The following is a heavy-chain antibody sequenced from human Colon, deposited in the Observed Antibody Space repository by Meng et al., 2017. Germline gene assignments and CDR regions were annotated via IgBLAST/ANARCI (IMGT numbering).Heavy chain of an antibody. CDR3: TRGLEFYRFEY. Sequence: QPPLHQSGPGPVEPSQTLSLTCSISGDSVSSKTEVWNWIRQSPSRGLEWLGRTYYRAKWNHDYAESLRGRITINPDTSNNQISLQLNSVTPEDTAVYYCTRGLEFYRFEYWGQGTLVTVSS. D-gene: IGHD3-16*02. V-gene: IGHV6-1*01. CDR2: TYYRAKWNH. CDR1: GDSVSSKTEV. J-gene: IGHJ4*02.